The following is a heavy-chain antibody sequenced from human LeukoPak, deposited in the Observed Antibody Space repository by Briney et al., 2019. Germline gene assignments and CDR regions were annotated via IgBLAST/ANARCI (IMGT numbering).Heavy chain of an antibody. D-gene: IGHD5-12*01. V-gene: IGHV3-9*03. Sequence: PGASLRLSCAASGFTFDDYAMHWVRQAPGKGLEWVSGISWSSGSIGYADSVKGRFTISRDNAKNSLYLQMNSLRAEDMALYYCAKAVVATTTSAFEIWGQGTMVTVSS. CDR2: ISWSSGSI. J-gene: IGHJ3*02. CDR3: AKAVVATTTSAFEI. CDR1: GFTFDDYA.